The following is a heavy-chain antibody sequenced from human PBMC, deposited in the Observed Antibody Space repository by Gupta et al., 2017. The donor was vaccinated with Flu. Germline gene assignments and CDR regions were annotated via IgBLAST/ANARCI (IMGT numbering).Heavy chain of an antibody. CDR2: IYHTGST. Sequence: QVQLQESGPGLVKPSETLSLTCPVSGGSIDSYYWSWIRQPPGKGLEWIGYIYHTGSTKYNPSLKSRVTILLDMSKNQFSLKLSSVTAADTALYYCARDSTISGYDHHLDYWGQGTLVAVSS. CDR1: GGSIDSYY. V-gene: IGHV4-59*01. D-gene: IGHD5-12*01. CDR3: ARDSTISGYDHHLDY. J-gene: IGHJ4*02.